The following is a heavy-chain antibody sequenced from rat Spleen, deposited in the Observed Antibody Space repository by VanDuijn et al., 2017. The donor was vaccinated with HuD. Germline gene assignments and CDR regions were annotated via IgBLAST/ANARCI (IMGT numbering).Heavy chain of an antibody. J-gene: IGHJ2*01. Sequence: EVQLVESGGGLVQPGRSLKLSCAASGFIFSDYNMAWVRQAPKKGLEWVATFSYDGGNTYYRDSVKGRFTISRDNAKSTQYLQMDSLRSEDTATYYCATYNSGYYFDYWGQGVMVTVSS. CDR3: ATYNSGYYFDY. CDR1: GFIFSDYN. CDR2: FSYDGGNT. V-gene: IGHV5-7*01. D-gene: IGHD4-3*01.